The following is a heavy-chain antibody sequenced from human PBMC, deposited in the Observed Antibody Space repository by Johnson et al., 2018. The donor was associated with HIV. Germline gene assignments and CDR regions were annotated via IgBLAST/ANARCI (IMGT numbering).Heavy chain of an antibody. V-gene: IGHV3-30*04. CDR3: ARDSTAGPDKGLDYVGAFDI. CDR2: IRYDGSYK. D-gene: IGHD4-17*01. CDR1: GFTFSSYA. J-gene: IGHJ3*02. Sequence: QVQLVESGGGVVQPGRSLRLSCAASGFTFSSYAMHWVRQAPGKGLEWVAFIRYDGSYKYYEDSVKGRFTISRDNSKNTLYLQMNGLRAEDTAVYYCARDSTAGPDKGLDYVGAFDIWGQGTMVTVSS.